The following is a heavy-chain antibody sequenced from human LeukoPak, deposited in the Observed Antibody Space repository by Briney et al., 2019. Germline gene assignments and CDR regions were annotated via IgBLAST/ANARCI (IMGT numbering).Heavy chain of an antibody. V-gene: IGHV4-39*01. CDR1: GGSISSSSYY. CDR2: IYYSGST. Sequence: SETLSLTCTVSGGSISSSSYYWGWIRQPPGKGLEGIGSIYYSGSTYYNPSLKSRVTISVDTSKNQFSLKLSSVTAADTAVYYCARPGIAAAGDDDYWGQGTLVTVSS. D-gene: IGHD6-13*01. CDR3: ARPGIAAAGDDDY. J-gene: IGHJ4*02.